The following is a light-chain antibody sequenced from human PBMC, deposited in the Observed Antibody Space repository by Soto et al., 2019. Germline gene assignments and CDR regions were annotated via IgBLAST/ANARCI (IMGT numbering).Light chain of an antibody. V-gene: IGKV3-15*01. CDR3: QQYNNWPIT. Sequence: EIVMTQSPATLSVSPVERATLSFRASQSVSSNLAWYQQKPGQAPRLLIYGASTRATGIPARFSGSGSGTEFTLTISSLQSEDFAVYYCQQYNNWPITFGQGTRLEI. CDR1: QSVSSN. CDR2: GAS. J-gene: IGKJ5*01.